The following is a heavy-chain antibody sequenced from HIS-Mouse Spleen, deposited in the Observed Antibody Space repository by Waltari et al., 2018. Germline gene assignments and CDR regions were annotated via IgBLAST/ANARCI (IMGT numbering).Heavy chain of an antibody. V-gene: IGHV4-39*07. CDR1: GGPISSSSYY. J-gene: IGHJ2*01. D-gene: IGHD6-13*01. CDR3: AREIPYSSSWYDWYFDL. Sequence: QLQLQESGPGLVKPSETLSLTCTVSGGPISSSSYYWGWIRQPPGKGLEWIGSSYYRGSTYYNPSLKSRVTISVDTSKNQFSLKLSSVTAADTAVYYCAREIPYSSSWYDWYFDLWGRGTLVTVSS. CDR2: SYYRGST.